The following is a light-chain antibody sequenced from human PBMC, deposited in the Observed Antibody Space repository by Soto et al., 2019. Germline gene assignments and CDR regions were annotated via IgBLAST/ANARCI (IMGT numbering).Light chain of an antibody. V-gene: IGKV3-20*01. Sequence: ELVLTQSPGTLSLSPGDRATVSCRASQSISSNSLVWYQQKPGQPPSLLIYGASSRATGIPDRFSGSGSGTDFTLTISRLEPEDFAVYYCQHYADSPRVTFGQGTKVEIK. CDR3: QHYADSPRVT. J-gene: IGKJ2*01. CDR2: GAS. CDR1: QSISSNS.